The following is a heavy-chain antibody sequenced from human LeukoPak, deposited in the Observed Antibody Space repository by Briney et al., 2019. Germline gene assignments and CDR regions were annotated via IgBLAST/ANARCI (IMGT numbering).Heavy chain of an antibody. Sequence: GGSLRLSCAASGFTFSSYSMNWVRQAPGKGLEWVSSISSSSSYIYYAGSVKGRFTISRDNAKNSLYLQMNSLRAEDTAVYYCARDLGYDSSGYYIYGFDIWGQGTMVTVSS. J-gene: IGHJ3*02. CDR2: ISSSSSYI. V-gene: IGHV3-21*01. D-gene: IGHD3-22*01. CDR3: ARDLGYDSSGYYIYGFDI. CDR1: GFTFSSYS.